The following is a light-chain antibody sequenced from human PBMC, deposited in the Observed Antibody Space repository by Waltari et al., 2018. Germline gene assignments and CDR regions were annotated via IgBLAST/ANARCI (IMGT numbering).Light chain of an antibody. CDR2: GAT. V-gene: IGKV3-15*01. CDR1: QRVSSN. J-gene: IGKJ5*01. Sequence: EVVMTQSLATLSVSPGERSPPPARASQRVSSNLARYHQNPGNQAPRLLIYGATTRARGIPARFTGSVSGTEFTLTISSLQSEDSAVYYCQQYNRWPPITFGQGTRVEIK. CDR3: QQYNRWPPIT.